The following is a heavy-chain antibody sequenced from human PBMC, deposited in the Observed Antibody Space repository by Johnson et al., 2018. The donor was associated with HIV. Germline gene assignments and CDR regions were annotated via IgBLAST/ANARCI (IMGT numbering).Heavy chain of an antibody. CDR3: ARDRAPISGTRWNAFDI. V-gene: IGHV3-20*04. J-gene: IGHJ3*02. D-gene: IGHD1-7*01. CDR1: GFTFGDYA. Sequence: VQLVESGGGVARPGGSLRLSCAASGFTFGDYAMSWVRQVPGKGLEWVSGINWNDGSNKYYADSVKGRFTIFRDNSKSTLYMNRLRTGDTAVYYCARDRAPISGTRWNAFDIWGQGAMVTVSS. CDR2: INWNDGSNK.